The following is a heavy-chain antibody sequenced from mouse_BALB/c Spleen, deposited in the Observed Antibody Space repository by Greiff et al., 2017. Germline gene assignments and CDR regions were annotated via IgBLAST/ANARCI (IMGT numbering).Heavy chain of an antibody. CDR3: ARAEYGNYDYAMDY. CDR1: GYPFTDYA. V-gene: IGHV1S137*01. CDR2: ISTYYGDA. J-gene: IGHJ4*01. Sequence: VQLQQSGAELVRPGVSVTISCKGSGYPFTDYAMHWVKQSHAKSLEWIGVISTYYGDASYNQKFKGKATLTVDKSSSTAYMELARLTSEDSAIYYCARAEYGNYDYAMDYWGQGTSVTVSS. D-gene: IGHD2-10*02.